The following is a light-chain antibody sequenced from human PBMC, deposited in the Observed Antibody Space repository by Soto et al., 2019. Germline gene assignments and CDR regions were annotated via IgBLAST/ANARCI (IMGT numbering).Light chain of an antibody. Sequence: DIQMTQSPSSLSASLGDRVTITCRVSQDIGVYLAWFQQKPGKVPKLLIYAASTLQSGVPSRFSGSGSGTDFTLTISSLQPEDFATYYCQKYNSAPLTFGGGTKVDIK. CDR3: QKYNSAPLT. CDR2: AAS. J-gene: IGKJ4*01. CDR1: QDIGVY. V-gene: IGKV1-27*01.